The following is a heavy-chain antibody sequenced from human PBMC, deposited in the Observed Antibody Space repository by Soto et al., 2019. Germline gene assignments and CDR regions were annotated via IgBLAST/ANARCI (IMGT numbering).Heavy chain of an antibody. CDR3: ATSKQLNDAFDI. CDR2: TYYRSKWYN. Sequence: TLSLTCAISGDSVSSNSAAWNWIRQSPSRGLEWLGRTYYRSKWYNDYAVSVKSRITINPDTSKNQFSLQWSSLKASDTAMYYCATSKQLNDAFDIWGQGTMVTVSS. J-gene: IGHJ3*02. D-gene: IGHD6-13*01. CDR1: GDSVSSNSAA. V-gene: IGHV6-1*01.